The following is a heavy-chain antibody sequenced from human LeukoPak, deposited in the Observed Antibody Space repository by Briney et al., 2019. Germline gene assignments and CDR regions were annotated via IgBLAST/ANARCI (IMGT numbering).Heavy chain of an antibody. J-gene: IGHJ3*02. CDR2: INHSGST. D-gene: IGHD1/OR15-1a*01. CDR3: RRTTTNADAFDI. V-gene: IGHV4-34*01. CDR1: GGSFSGYY. Sequence: PSETLSLTCAVYGGSFSGYYWSWIRQPPGKGLEWIGEINHSGSTNYNPSPKSRVTISVDTSKNQFSLKLSSVTAADTAVYYCRRTTTNADAFDIWGQGTMVTVSS.